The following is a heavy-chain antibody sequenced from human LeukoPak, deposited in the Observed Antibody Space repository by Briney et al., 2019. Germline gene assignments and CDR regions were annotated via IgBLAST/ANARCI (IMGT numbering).Heavy chain of an antibody. Sequence: PSETLSLTCPVSGFSVSSVFYWGWIRQPPGKGLEWIGSIYYTGSTNYNPSLKSRATMSVDTSKSQLSLKMTSVTAADTAVYYCARPSIPSAAASALDIWGQGTMVTVSS. CDR2: IYYTGST. V-gene: IGHV4-38-2*01. CDR1: GFSVSSVFY. CDR3: ARPSIPSAAASALDI. J-gene: IGHJ3*02. D-gene: IGHD2-2*01.